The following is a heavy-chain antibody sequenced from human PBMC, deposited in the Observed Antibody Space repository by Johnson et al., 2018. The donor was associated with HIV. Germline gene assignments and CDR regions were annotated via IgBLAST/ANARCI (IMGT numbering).Heavy chain of an antibody. CDR3: AKIGQWRERLDAFDV. V-gene: IGHV3-9*01. J-gene: IGHJ3*01. Sequence: VQLVESGGGLVQPGRSLRLSCAASGLTFDDYAMHWVRQAPGKGLEWVSGISWNSGSIGYADSVKGRFTISRDNSKNTLYLQMSSLRPEDTAVYYCAKIGQWRERLDAFDVWGQGTMVTVSS. D-gene: IGHD6-19*01. CDR2: ISWNSGSI. CDR1: GLTFDDYA.